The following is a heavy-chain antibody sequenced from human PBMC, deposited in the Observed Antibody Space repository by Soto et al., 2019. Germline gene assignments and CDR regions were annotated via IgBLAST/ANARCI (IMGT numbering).Heavy chain of an antibody. J-gene: IGHJ4*02. CDR1: GFTFGDYA. CDR3: TRDITYGDYVFEY. V-gene: IGHV3-49*03. D-gene: IGHD4-17*01. Sequence: GGSLRLSCTASGFTFGDYAMSWFRQAPGKGLEWVGFIRSKAYGGTTEYAASVKGRFTISRDDSKSIAYLQMNSLKTEDTAVYYCTRDITYGDYVFEYWGQGTLVTVSS. CDR2: IRSKAYGGTT.